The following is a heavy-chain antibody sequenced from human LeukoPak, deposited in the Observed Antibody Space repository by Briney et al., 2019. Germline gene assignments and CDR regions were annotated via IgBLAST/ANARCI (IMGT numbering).Heavy chain of an antibody. J-gene: IGHJ4*02. D-gene: IGHD1-26*01. CDR1: GGSISSSNYY. CDR2: IYYGGTT. Sequence: SETLSLTCTVSGGSISSSNYYWGWVRQPPGKGLEWIGSIYYGGTTDYNPSLKSRVTISVDTSRHQFSLKLSSVTAADTAVYYCTRRPVVGAALRTYYFDYWGQGALVTVSS. V-gene: IGHV4-39*01. CDR3: TRRPVVGAALRTYYFDY.